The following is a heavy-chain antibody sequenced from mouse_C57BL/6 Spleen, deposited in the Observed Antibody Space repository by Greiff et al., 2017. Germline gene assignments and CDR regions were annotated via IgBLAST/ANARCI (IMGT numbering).Heavy chain of an antibody. CDR2: IRNKANGYTT. CDR3: ARSDYGNFFAY. D-gene: IGHD2-1*01. J-gene: IGHJ3*01. V-gene: IGHV7-3*01. CDR1: GFTFTDYY. Sequence: EVHLVESGGGLVQPGGSLSLSCAASGFTFTDYYMSWVRQPPGKALEWLGFIRNKANGYTTEYSASVKGRFTISRDNSQSILYLQMNALRAEDSATYDCARSDYGNFFAYWGQGTLVTVSA.